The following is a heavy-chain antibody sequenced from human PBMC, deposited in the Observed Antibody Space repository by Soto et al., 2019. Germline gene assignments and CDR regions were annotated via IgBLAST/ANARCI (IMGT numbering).Heavy chain of an antibody. Sequence: PSETLSLTCGVYGGSFSGYYWGWIRQSPEKGLEWIGEINHSGTTIYNPSLESRVTISIDTSKSQFSLNLRYVTAADTAVYYCARGVVIWGPGTLVTVSS. D-gene: IGHD3-16*02. CDR2: INHSGTT. V-gene: IGHV4-34*01. J-gene: IGHJ4*02. CDR1: GGSFSGYY. CDR3: ARGVVI.